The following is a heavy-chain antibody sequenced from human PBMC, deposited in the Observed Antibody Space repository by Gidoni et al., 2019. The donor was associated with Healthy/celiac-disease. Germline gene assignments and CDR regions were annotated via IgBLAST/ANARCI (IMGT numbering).Heavy chain of an antibody. CDR1: GFTFSSYG. D-gene: IGHD3-16*01. CDR2: ISYDGSNK. J-gene: IGHJ6*02. CDR3: AKGKGRGNYYYGMDV. V-gene: IGHV3-30*18. Sequence: QVQLVESGGGVVQPGRSLRLSCAASGFTFSSYGMHWVRQAPGKGLEWVAVISYDGSNKYYADSVKGRFTISRDNSKNTLYLQMNSLRAEDTAVYYCAKGKGRGNYYYGMDVWGQGTTVTVSS.